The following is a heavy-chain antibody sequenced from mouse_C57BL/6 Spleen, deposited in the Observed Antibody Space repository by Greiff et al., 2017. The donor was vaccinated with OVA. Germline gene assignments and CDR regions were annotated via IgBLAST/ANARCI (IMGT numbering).Heavy chain of an antibody. D-gene: IGHD3-2*02. CDR2: IWSGGST. Sequence: QVQLQQSGPGLVQPSQSLSITSTVSGFSLTSYGVHWVRQSPGKGLEWLGVIWSGGSTDYNAAFISRLSISKDNSKSQVFFKMNSLQADDTAIYYCARGQLRLPFAYWGQGTLVTVSA. CDR3: ARGQLRLPFAY. CDR1: GFSLTSYG. V-gene: IGHV2-2*01. J-gene: IGHJ3*01.